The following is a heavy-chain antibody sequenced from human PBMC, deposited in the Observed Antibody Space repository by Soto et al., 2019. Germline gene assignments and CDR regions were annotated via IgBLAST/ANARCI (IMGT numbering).Heavy chain of an antibody. CDR1: GFTFSTYW. D-gene: IGHD3-22*01. Sequence: EVQLVESGGGLVQLGGSLRLSCEASGFTFSTYWMHWVRQAPGKGLVWVSRIKSDGSGTYYADSVEGRFTISRDNAQNNLYLQINSLRADDTAVYYCVRGDGDYHDGNGYLGRHWGQGTLVTVSS. J-gene: IGHJ4*02. V-gene: IGHV3-74*01. CDR2: IKSDGSGT. CDR3: VRGDGDYHDGNGYLGRH.